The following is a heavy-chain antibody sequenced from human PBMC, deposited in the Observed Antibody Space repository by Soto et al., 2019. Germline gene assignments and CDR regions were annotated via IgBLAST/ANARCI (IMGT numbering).Heavy chain of an antibody. D-gene: IGHD2-15*01. CDR2: ISYDGSNK. CDR3: ARAWGYCSGGSCFNPGPYYYYGMDV. J-gene: IGHJ6*02. CDR1: GFNFRSYG. Sequence: GGSLRLSCTASGFNFRSYGMSWVRQAPGKGLEWVAVISYDGSNKYYADSVKGRFTISRDNSKNTLYLQMNSLRAEDTAVYYCARAWGYCSGGSCFNPGPYYYYGMDVWGQGTTVTVSS. V-gene: IGHV3-30*03.